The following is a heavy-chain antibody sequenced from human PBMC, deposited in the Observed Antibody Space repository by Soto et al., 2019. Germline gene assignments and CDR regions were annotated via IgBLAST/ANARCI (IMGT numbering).Heavy chain of an antibody. J-gene: IGHJ4*02. Sequence: QVQLQESGPGLVKPSGSLSLTCAVSGGSISSSNWWSWVHQPPGKGLEWIGEIYHSGRTNYNPSLKSRVTLTVDKSRNQSSLKLSSVTAADTAVYYCATISGSYYDYWGQGTLVTVS. V-gene: IGHV4-4*02. D-gene: IGHD1-26*01. CDR3: ATISGSYYDY. CDR1: GGSISSSNW. CDR2: IYHSGRT.